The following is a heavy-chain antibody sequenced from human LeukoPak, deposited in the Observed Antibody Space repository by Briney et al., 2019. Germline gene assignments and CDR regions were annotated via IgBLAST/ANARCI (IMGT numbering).Heavy chain of an antibody. J-gene: IGHJ6*03. CDR1: GGSISSYY. CDR2: IYTSGST. CDR3: ARDLGSGVYYYYYYMDV. V-gene: IGHV4-4*07. D-gene: IGHD3-10*01. Sequence: SETLSLTCTVSGGSISSYYWSWIRQPAGKGLEWIGRIYTSGSTNYNPSLKSRVTMSVDTSKNQFSLKLSSVTAADTAVYYRARDLGSGVYYYYYYMDVWGKGTTVTVSS.